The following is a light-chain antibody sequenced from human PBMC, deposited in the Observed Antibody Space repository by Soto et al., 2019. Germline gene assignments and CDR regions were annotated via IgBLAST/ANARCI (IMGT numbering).Light chain of an antibody. CDR2: DVS. Sequence: QSALTQPASVSGSPGQSITISCTGASNDVGRYNYVSWYQQYPGKAPKLMIYDVSNRPSGVSNRFSGSKSGNTASLTISGLQAEDEADYYCSSYTASNTRYVFGPGTKVTVL. CDR3: SSYTASNTRYV. CDR1: SNDVGRYNY. J-gene: IGLJ1*01. V-gene: IGLV2-14*01.